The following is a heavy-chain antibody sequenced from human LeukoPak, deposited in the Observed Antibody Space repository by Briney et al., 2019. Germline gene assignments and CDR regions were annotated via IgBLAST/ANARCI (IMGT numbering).Heavy chain of an antibody. D-gene: IGHD4-17*01. Sequence: GASVKVACKASRGTFSSYAISWVRQAPGQGLEWMGGIIPIFGTANYAQKFQGRVTITADESTSTAYMELSSLRSEDTAVYYCARARRTIDDYGPTFDYWGQRTLVTVSS. J-gene: IGHJ4*02. CDR3: ARARRTIDDYGPTFDY. V-gene: IGHV1-69*13. CDR2: IIPIFGTA. CDR1: RGTFSSYA.